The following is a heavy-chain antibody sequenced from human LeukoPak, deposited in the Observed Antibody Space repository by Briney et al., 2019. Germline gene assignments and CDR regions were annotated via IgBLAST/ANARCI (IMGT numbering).Heavy chain of an antibody. J-gene: IGHJ4*02. D-gene: IGHD3-10*01. Sequence: GGSLRLSCAASGFTFSSYGMHWVRRAPGKGLEWVAVIWYDGSNKYYADSVKGRFTISRDNSKNTLYLQMNSLRAEDTAVYYCARDSLMYYYGSGGVDYWGQGTLVTVSS. V-gene: IGHV3-33*01. CDR3: ARDSLMYYYGSGGVDY. CDR1: GFTFSSYG. CDR2: IWYDGSNK.